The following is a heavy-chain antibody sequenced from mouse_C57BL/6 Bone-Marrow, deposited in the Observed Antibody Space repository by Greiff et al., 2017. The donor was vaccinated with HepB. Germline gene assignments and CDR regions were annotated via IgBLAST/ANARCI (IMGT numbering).Heavy chain of an antibody. CDR3: ARIRDDYDGWYFDV. CDR1: GFSLSTFGMG. D-gene: IGHD2-4*01. Sequence: QVTLKESGPGILQPSQTLSLTCSFSGFSLSTFGMGVGWLRQPSGKGLEWLAHIWWDDDTYYNPALKSRLTISKDTSKNQVFLKIANVDTADTATYYCARIRDDYDGWYFDVWGTGTTVTVSS. CDR2: IWWDDDT. J-gene: IGHJ1*03. V-gene: IGHV8-8*01.